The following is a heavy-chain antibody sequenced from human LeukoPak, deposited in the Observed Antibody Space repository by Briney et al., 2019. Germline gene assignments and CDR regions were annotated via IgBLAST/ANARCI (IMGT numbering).Heavy chain of an antibody. Sequence: ASVKVSCKASGYTFTDYYMHWVRQAPGQGLEWMGWINPNSGGTNYAQKFQGRVTMTRDTSISTAYMELSRLRSDDTAVYYCARGIAAAGMGADDAFDIWGQGTMVTVSS. D-gene: IGHD6-13*01. CDR3: ARGIAAAGMGADDAFDI. CDR1: GYTFTDYY. CDR2: INPNSGGT. J-gene: IGHJ3*02. V-gene: IGHV1-2*02.